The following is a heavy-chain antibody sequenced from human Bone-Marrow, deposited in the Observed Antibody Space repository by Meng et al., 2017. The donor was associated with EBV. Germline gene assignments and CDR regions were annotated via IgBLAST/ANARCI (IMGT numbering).Heavy chain of an antibody. CDR3: ARGDPYDFWSGYYLNY. J-gene: IGHJ4*02. CDR2: MNPNSGNT. Sequence: QFGAAVKKTGASVKSSCKASGYTFTSYDINWVRQAAGQGLEWMGWMNPNSGNTGYAQKFQGRVTMTRNTSISTAYMELSSLRSEDTAVYYCARGDPYDFWSGYYLNYWGQGTLVTVSS. D-gene: IGHD3-3*01. CDR1: GYTFTSYD. V-gene: IGHV1-8*01.